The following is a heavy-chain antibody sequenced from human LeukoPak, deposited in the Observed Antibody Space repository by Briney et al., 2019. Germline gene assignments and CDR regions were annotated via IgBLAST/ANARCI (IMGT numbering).Heavy chain of an antibody. CDR3: ASAWGSGMDV. J-gene: IGHJ6*02. V-gene: IGHV1-46*01. Sequence: ASVKVSCKASGYTFTSYYMHWVRQAPGQGLEWMGIINPSGGSTSYAQKFQGRVTITADKSTSTAYMELSSLRSEDTAVYYCASAWGSGMDVWGQGTTVTVSS. CDR1: GYTFTSYY. CDR2: INPSGGST. D-gene: IGHD7-27*01.